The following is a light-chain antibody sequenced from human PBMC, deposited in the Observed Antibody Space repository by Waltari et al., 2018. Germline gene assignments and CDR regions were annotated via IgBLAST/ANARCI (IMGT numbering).Light chain of an antibody. CDR3: QHYVRLPAT. Sequence: EIVLTQSPGTLSLSPGQRVTLSCRASQSVSRALAWYQQKAGQAHRLLIYAASTRAPVIPDRFSGSGSGTDFSLTISRLEPEDFAVYYCQHYVRLPATFGQGTKVEIK. V-gene: IGKV3-20*01. CDR2: AAS. CDR1: QSVSRA. J-gene: IGKJ1*01.